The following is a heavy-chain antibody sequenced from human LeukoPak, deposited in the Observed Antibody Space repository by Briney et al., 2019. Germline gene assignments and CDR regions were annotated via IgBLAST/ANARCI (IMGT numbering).Heavy chain of an antibody. CDR2: IIPIFGTA. J-gene: IGHJ6*03. Sequence: GSSVKVSCKASGGTFSSYAISWVRQAPGQGLEWMGRIIPIFGTANYAQKFQGRVTITADKSTSTAYMELSSLRSEDTAVYYCAGGGSGSYYPYYYYYMDVWGKGTTVTVSS. CDR3: AGGGSGSYYPYYYYYMDV. D-gene: IGHD3-10*01. V-gene: IGHV1-69*06. CDR1: GGTFSSYA.